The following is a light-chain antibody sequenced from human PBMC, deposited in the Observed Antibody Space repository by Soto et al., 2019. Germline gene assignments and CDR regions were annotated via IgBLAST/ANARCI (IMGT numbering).Light chain of an antibody. Sequence: DIVMTQSPDSLAVSLGERATINCKSSQSGLYNYDNKNYLAWYQQKAGQPPKLLIYWTSTRNSGVPDRFSGSGSGAEYTLNINILQDENVAVYYCQQYYNTLSFGGGKKVEIK. CDR3: QQYYNTLS. CDR1: QSGLYNYDNKNY. J-gene: IGKJ4*01. CDR2: WTS. V-gene: IGKV4-1*01.